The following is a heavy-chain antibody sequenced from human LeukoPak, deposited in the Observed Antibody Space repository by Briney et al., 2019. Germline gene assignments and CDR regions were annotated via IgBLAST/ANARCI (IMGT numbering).Heavy chain of an antibody. Sequence: GGTLSLFCAVSVHLHSHLYMLCISQAPGKGLEWVSYITSSSSYTNYADSVKGRFTISRDNAKNSLYLQMNSLRAEDTAVYYCARVCEWEPYFDYWGQGTLVTVSS. D-gene: IGHD1-26*01. CDR3: ARVCEWEPYFDY. CDR2: ITSSSSYT. J-gene: IGHJ4*02. CDR1: VHLHSHLY. V-gene: IGHV3-11*05.